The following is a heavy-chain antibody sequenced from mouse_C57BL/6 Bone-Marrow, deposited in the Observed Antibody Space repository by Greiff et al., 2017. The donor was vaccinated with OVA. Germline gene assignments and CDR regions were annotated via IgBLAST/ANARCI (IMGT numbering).Heavy chain of an antibody. CDR2: INPYNGGT. D-gene: IGHD1-1*01. CDR3: ARAILQRWEYYFDY. V-gene: IGHV1-19*01. CDR1: GYTFTDYY. J-gene: IGHJ2*01. Sequence: VQLQQSGPELVKPGASVKMSCKASGYTFTDYYMHWVKQSPGQGLEWIGVINPYNGGTSYNQKFKGKATLTVDKSSSTAYMELNSLTSEDSAVYYYARAILQRWEYYFDYWGQGTTLTVSS.